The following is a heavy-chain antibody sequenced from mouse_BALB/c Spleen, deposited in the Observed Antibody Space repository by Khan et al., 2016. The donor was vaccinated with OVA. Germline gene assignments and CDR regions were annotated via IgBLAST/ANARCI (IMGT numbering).Heavy chain of an antibody. CDR2: ISNIGGNT. D-gene: IGHD2-1*01. CDR1: GFTFSDYY. J-gene: IGHJ4*01. CDR3: ARHGYGKGDAMDL. V-gene: IGHV5-12*02. Sequence: EVELVESGGGLVQSGGSLKLSCVTSGFTFSDYYMYWFRQTPEKRLEWVAYISNIGGNTYYPDTVKGRFPISRDNARNTLYLQMSRLKSEDSAMYYCARHGYGKGDAMDLWGQGTSVTVSS.